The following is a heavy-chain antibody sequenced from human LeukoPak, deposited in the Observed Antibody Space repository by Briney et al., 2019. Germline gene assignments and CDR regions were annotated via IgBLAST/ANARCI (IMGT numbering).Heavy chain of an antibody. CDR2: NYHNGST. D-gene: IGHD3-22*01. CDR1: GGSISSYY. V-gene: IGHV4-4*07. Sequence: SETLSLTCTVSGGSISSYYWSCMRHPAGEGGVWIGRNYHNGSTNYNPPLTSRDTMSVDTSKNLLSLDLSAVTAADTAGHCCVREWEPLDYYERSGLFWFDPWGQGTLVTVSS. J-gene: IGHJ5*02. CDR3: VREWEPLDYYERSGLFWFDP.